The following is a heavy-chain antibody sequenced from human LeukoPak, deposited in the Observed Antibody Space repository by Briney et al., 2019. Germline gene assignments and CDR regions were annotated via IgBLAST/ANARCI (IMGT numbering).Heavy chain of an antibody. CDR2: IIPIFGIS. J-gene: IGHJ6*01. V-gene: IGHV1-69*04. D-gene: IGHD5-18*01. CDR3: ARGSKKWIQLWFPNYYGMDV. Sequence: VASVSVSRRASVYTFTRYGISWVRQAPGQGREWVGKIIPIFGISNYAQKFQGRVTITADKSTSTAYMELSSLRSEDTALYYCARGSKKWIQLWFPNYYGMDVWGQGTTVTASS. CDR1: VYTFTRYG.